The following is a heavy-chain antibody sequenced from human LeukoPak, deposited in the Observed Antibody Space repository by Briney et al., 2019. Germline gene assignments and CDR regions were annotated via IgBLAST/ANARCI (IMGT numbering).Heavy chain of an antibody. CDR1: GYTFTSYG. J-gene: IGHJ4*02. CDR3: ARAYPSDPHPIVVVPAAIMGGLVSFDY. D-gene: IGHD2-2*01. CDR2: ISAYNGNT. V-gene: IGHV1-18*01. Sequence: GASVKVSCKASGYTFTSYGISWVRQAPGQGLEWMGWISAYNGNTNYAQKLQGRVTMTTDTSTSTAYMELRSLRSDDTAVYYCARAYPSDPHPIVVVPAAIMGGLVSFDYWGQGTLVTVSS.